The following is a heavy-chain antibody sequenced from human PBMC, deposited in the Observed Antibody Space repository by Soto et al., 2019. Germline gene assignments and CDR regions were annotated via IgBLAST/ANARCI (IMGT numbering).Heavy chain of an antibody. CDR2: ISGTDPYM. CDR3: ARGRRVRGMTV. Sequence: VGSLRLSCASSVFTFSDFYMSCVRHSPGKWLEWVAYISGTDPYMKYADAVRGRFTISRDNAKNSVYLQMNSLRDDDTAVYYCARGRRVRGMTVGGHGTTAPVS. J-gene: IGHJ6*02. V-gene: IGHV3-11*06. CDR1: VFTFSDFY.